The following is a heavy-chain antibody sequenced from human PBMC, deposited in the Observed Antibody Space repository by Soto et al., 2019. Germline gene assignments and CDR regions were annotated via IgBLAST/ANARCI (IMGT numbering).Heavy chain of an antibody. V-gene: IGHV1-18*04. J-gene: IGHJ4*02. CDR3: AYVGGYRTGDYSFEL. CDR2: ISTYNENM. Sequence: ASVKVSCKVSGSTFTSNGIGGVRQAPGQGLEWMGWISTYNENMDTAPQLQGRLTMTTDTSTTTAYMELTNLKLDDTALYYCAYVGGYRTGDYSFELWGQATPVTVSS. D-gene: IGHD5-18*01. CDR1: GSTFTSNG.